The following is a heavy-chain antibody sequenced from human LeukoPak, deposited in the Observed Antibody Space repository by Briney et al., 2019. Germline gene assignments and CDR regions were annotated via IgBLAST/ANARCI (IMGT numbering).Heavy chain of an antibody. CDR2: ISSNGGST. D-gene: IGHD1-1*01. CDR3: VKGYGARPKYYFDY. J-gene: IGHJ4*02. CDR1: GFTFSSYA. Sequence: PGGSLRLSCSASGFTFSSYAMHWVRQAPGKGLEYVSAISSNGGSTYYADSVKGRFTVSRDNSKNTLYLQMSSLRAEDTAVYYCVKGYGARPKYYFDYWGQGTLVTVSS. V-gene: IGHV3-64D*06.